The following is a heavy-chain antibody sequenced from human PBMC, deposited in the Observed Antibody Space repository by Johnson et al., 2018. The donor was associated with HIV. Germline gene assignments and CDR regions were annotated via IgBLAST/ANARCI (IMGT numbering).Heavy chain of an antibody. CDR1: GFTVSSNY. V-gene: IGHV3-66*02. Sequence: MLLVESGGGLVQPGGSLRLSCAASGFTVSSNYMSWVRQAPGKGLEWVSVIYSGGSTYYADSVKGRFTISRDNSKNTLYLQMNSLRAEYTAVYYCSLKAAFNDACDIWGQGTMVTVSS. J-gene: IGHJ3*02. CDR2: IYSGGST. D-gene: IGHD6-25*01. CDR3: SLKAAFNDACDI.